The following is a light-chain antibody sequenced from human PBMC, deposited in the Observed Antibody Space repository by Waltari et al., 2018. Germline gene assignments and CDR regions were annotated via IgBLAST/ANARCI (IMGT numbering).Light chain of an antibody. CDR2: DVS. CDR1: SSDVGGYNY. J-gene: IGLJ2*01. V-gene: IGLV2-14*03. Sequence: QSALTQPASVSGSPGQSIPISCTGTSSDVGGYNYVYWYQQHPGKAPKLMIYDVSNRPSGVSDRFSGSKSGNTASLTISGLQAEDEADYYCSSYTSSTTLVFGGGTKLTVL. CDR3: SSYTSSTTLV.